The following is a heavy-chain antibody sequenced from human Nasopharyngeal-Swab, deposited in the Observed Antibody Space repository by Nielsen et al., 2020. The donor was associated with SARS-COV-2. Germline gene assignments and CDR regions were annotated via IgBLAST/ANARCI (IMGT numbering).Heavy chain of an antibody. CDR3: AREPIAAADTGWFDP. J-gene: IGHJ5*02. CDR1: RFTFSSYW. V-gene: IGHV3-7*01. Sequence: GESLKISCAASRFTFSSYWMSWVRQAPGKGLEWVANIKQDGSEKYYVDSVKGRFTISRDNAKNSLYLQMNSLRAEDTAVYYCAREPIAAADTGWFDPWGQGTLVTVSS. D-gene: IGHD6-13*01. CDR2: IKQDGSEK.